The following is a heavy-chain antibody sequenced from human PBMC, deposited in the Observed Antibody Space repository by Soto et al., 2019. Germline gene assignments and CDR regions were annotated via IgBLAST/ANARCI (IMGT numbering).Heavy chain of an antibody. Sequence: SETLSLTCTVSGGSVSSGSYYWSWIRQPPGKGLEWIGYIYYSGSTNYNPSLKSRVTISVDTSKNQFSLKLSSVTAADTAVYYCASVTRTCISTCCYRYYYGMDVWGQGTTVTVSS. CDR1: GGSVSSGSYY. V-gene: IGHV4-61*01. D-gene: IGHD2-2*02. CDR3: ASVTRTCISTCCYRYYYGMDV. J-gene: IGHJ6*02. CDR2: IYYSGST.